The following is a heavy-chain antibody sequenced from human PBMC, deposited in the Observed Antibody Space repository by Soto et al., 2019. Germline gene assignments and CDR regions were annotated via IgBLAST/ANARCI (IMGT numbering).Heavy chain of an antibody. V-gene: IGHV5-51*01. CDR2: IYPSDSDT. J-gene: IGHJ4*02. Sequence: GESLKISCKVSGYNFAGYWIAWVRQMPGKGLELMGIIYPSDSDTRYRPSFQSQVTISADKSISSAYLQWSSLRASDTAMYYCARGGVSTRTFDYWGQGTPVTVSS. CDR1: GYNFAGYW. D-gene: IGHD3-3*01. CDR3: ARGGVSTRTFDY.